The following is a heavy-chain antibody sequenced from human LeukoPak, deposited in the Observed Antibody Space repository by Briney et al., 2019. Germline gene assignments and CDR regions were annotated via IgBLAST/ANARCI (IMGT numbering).Heavy chain of an antibody. D-gene: IGHD3-16*02. J-gene: IGHJ5*02. CDR2: RDPEYGET. V-gene: IGHV1-24*01. CDR3: ASATIIWGSYRSWLDP. Sequence: ASVKVSCKVIGTTLTRLSIHWVRQAPGKGLEWMGGRDPEYGETIYAQDFQGRITMTQDTSTDTASLELNRLTSEDTALYYCASATIIWGSYRSWLDPWGQGSLVTVSS. CDR1: GTTLTRLS.